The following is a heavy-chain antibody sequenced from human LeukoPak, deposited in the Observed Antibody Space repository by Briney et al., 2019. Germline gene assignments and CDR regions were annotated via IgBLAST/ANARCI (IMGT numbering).Heavy chain of an antibody. CDR1: GYSISSGYY. D-gene: IGHD2-21*02. CDR3: ARTFVVVTDYWYFDL. CDR2: IYHSGST. V-gene: IGHV4-38-2*01. J-gene: IGHJ2*01. Sequence: SETLSLTCAVSGYSISSGYYWGWIRQPPGEGLEWGGSIYHSGSTYYNPSLKSRVTISVDTSKNQFSLKLSSVTAADAAVYYCARTFVVVTDYWYFDLWGRGTLVTVSS.